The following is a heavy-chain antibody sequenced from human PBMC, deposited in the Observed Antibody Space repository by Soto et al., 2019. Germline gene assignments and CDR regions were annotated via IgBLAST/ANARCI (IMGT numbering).Heavy chain of an antibody. D-gene: IGHD5-12*01. V-gene: IGHV4-31*03. J-gene: IGHJ4*02. Sequence: SETLSLTCTVSGGSISSGGYYWSWIRQHPGKGLEWIGYIYYSGSTYYNPSLKSRVTISVDTSKNQSSLKLSSVTAADTAVYYCARVQGEPGGYSGYDYGPWYFDYWGQGTLVTVPQ. CDR1: GGSISSGGYY. CDR2: IYYSGST. CDR3: ARVQGEPGGYSGYDYGPWYFDY.